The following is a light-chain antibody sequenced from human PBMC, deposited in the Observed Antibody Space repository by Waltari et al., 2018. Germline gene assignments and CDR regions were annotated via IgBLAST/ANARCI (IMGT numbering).Light chain of an antibody. V-gene: IGKV3-15*01. Sequence: ELVMTQSPATQSVSPGARLTLSCRASQSVRSYVAWDQQQPGLAPRLLVYGATTRATGIPAKFSGSGSGTEFTLTISSLESEDSAVYFCQQYNNWPPEFGQGTRLEIQ. CDR1: QSVRSY. CDR2: GAT. CDR3: QQYNNWPPE. J-gene: IGKJ5*01.